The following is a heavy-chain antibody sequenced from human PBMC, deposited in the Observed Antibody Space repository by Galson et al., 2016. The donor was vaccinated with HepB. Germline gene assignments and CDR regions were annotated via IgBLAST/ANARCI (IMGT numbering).Heavy chain of an antibody. V-gene: IGHV1-18*01. CDR1: GYNLTDYT. CDR3: ARETHVGYYERSGLVAGLNLDF. J-gene: IGHJ3*01. D-gene: IGHD3-22*01. CDR2: ITSNMGFITSENT. Sequence: SVKVSCKASGYNLTDYTVAWVRQAPGQGLEWMGFITSNMGFITSENTKYAQKVQGRVTMTTDASTGTVYLELRNLTTDDTAVYYCARETHVGYYERSGLVAGLNLDFWGQGTMVVVSS.